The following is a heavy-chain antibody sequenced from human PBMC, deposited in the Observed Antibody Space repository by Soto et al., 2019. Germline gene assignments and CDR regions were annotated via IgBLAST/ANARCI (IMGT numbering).Heavy chain of an antibody. Sequence: EAQLLESGGELIQPGGSLRLSCAASGFTYSSHGMSWVRQAPGKGLEWIAGLSRGGGSTYYEDAVKGRCTISRDNSKNTLDLIMNSLRVEDTALYYCARDGQYRSDGFDIWGQGTMVTVSS. J-gene: IGHJ3*02. CDR3: ARDGQYRSDGFDI. V-gene: IGHV3-23*01. CDR1: GFTYSSHG. D-gene: IGHD5-12*01. CDR2: LSRGGGST.